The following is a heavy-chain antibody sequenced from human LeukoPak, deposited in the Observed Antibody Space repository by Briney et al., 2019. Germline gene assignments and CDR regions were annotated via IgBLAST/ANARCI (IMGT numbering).Heavy chain of an antibody. CDR1: GYTFTSYG. V-gene: IGHV1-18*01. CDR2: ISAYNGNT. Sequence: ASVKVSCKASGYTFTSYGISWARQAPGQGLEWMGWISAYNGNTNYAQKLQGRVTMTTDTSTSTAYMELRSLRSDDTAVYYCARDRGIAAAGTPFDYWGQGTLVTVSS. CDR3: ARDRGIAAAGTPFDY. J-gene: IGHJ4*02. D-gene: IGHD6-13*01.